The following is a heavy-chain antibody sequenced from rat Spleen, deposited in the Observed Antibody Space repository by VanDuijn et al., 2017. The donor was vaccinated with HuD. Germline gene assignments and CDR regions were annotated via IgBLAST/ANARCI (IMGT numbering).Heavy chain of an antibody. CDR3: ARRHYGYTDYFDY. CDR1: GLSFSNYD. D-gene: IGHD1-6*01. V-gene: IGHV5-29*01. J-gene: IGHJ2*01. CDR2: LSYDGITT. Sequence: EVQLVESGGGLVQPGRSMKLSCAASGLSFSNYDMAWVRQAPTKGLEWVATLSYDGITTYYRDSVKGRFTISSENAKSTLYLQMDSLRSEDTATYYCARRHYGYTDYFDYWGQGVMVTVSS.